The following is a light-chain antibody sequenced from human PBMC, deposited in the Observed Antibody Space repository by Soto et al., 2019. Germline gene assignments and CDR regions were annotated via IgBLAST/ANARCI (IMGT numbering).Light chain of an antibody. CDR3: PLRSNWPPT. Sequence: EIRLRQSPGTLSLSKRERATLSCRASQNVDTKYLAWYQFKPGQAARIIIFGASGRATGIPDRFSGSGSGTDFTLTISSLEPEDFAVYYCPLRSNWPPTSGQGTKVDIK. V-gene: IGKV3D-20*02. CDR2: GAS. J-gene: IGKJ1*01. CDR1: QNVDTKY.